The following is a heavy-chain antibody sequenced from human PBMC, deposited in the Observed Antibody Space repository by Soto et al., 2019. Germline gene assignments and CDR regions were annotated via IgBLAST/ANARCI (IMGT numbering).Heavy chain of an antibody. CDR3: AKDLYGYCSGGSCYGYAFDI. CDR2: ISGSGGST. CDR1: GFTFSSYA. V-gene: IGHV3-23*01. D-gene: IGHD2-15*01. J-gene: IGHJ3*02. Sequence: EVQLLESGGGLVQPGGSLRLSCAASGFTFSSYAMSWVRQAPGKGLEWVSAISGSGGSTYYADSVKGRFTISRDNSKNTLYLQMNSLRAEDTAVYYCAKDLYGYCSGGSCYGYAFDIWGQGTMVTVSS.